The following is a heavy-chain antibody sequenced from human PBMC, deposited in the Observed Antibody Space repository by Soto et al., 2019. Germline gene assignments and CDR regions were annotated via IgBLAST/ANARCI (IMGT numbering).Heavy chain of an antibody. CDR2: IDPSDSYT. J-gene: IGHJ5*02. V-gene: IGHV5-10-1*01. D-gene: IGHD2-2*01. CDR3: ARLIGSSSWFDL. CDR1: GYSFTSYW. Sequence: PGESLKISCQGSGYSFTSYWISWVRQMPGKGLEWMGRIDPSDSYTNYSPSFQGHVTISADKAVTTAYLQWSSLKASDSAMYYCARLIGSSSWFDLWGQGALVTVSS.